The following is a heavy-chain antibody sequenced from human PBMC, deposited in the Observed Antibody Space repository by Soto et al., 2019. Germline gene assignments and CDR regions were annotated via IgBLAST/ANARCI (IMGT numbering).Heavy chain of an antibody. CDR2: IDPSDSYT. CDR3: ARRTAALARGYYYYGMDV. CDR1: GYSFTSYW. D-gene: IGHD6-6*01. Sequence: ESLKISCKGSGYSFTSYWISWVRQMPGKGLEWMGRIDPSDSYTNYSPSFQGHVTISADKSISTAYLQWSSLKASDTAMYYCARRTAALARGYYYYGMDVWGQGTTVTVSS. J-gene: IGHJ6*02. V-gene: IGHV5-10-1*01.